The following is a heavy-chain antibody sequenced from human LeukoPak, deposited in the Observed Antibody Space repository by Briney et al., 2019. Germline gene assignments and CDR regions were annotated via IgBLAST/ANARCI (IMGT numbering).Heavy chain of an antibody. CDR1: GGTFSSYA. CDR2: IIPIFGTA. J-gene: IGHJ4*02. D-gene: IGHD3-22*01. V-gene: IGHV1-69*13. CDR3: ARGTLYYDSSGYYSGHADY. Sequence: SVKVSCKASGGTFSSYAISWVRQAPGQGLEWMGGIIPIFGTANYAQKFQGRVTITADESTSTAYMELSSLRSEDTAVYYCARGTLYYDSSGYYSGHADYWGQGTLVTVPS.